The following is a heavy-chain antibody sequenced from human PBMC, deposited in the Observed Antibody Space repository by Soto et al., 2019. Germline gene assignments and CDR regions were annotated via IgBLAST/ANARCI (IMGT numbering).Heavy chain of an antibody. CDR3: AKEMVQVRAGYYMDV. CDR2: ISGNGGGT. Sequence: GGSLRLSCAASGFTFNTYTMSWVRQAPGKGLEWVSGISGNGGGTYYADSVKGRFKISRDNSKNTLYLQMNSLRAEDTAVYYCAKEMVQVRAGYYMDVWGKGTTVTVSS. CDR1: GFTFNTYT. V-gene: IGHV3-23*01. J-gene: IGHJ6*03. D-gene: IGHD2-8*01.